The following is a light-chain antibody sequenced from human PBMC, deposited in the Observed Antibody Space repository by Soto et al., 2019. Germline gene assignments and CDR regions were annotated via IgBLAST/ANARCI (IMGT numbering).Light chain of an antibody. CDR3: QHRRNWPLT. CDR1: QSVNNF. CDR2: DAS. Sequence: IVMTQSPGTLYLSPGETATLSCRASQSVNNFVAWYQQKPGPAPRLLIYDASTRATGVPGRISGSGSGTDFTLTISSLEPEDFAVYYCQHRRNWPLTFGGGTKVEIK. J-gene: IGKJ4*01. V-gene: IGKV3-11*01.